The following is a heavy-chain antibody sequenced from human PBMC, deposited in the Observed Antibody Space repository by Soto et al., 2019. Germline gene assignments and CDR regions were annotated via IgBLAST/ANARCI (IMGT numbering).Heavy chain of an antibody. Sequence: QVQLQQWGAGLLKPSETLSLTCAVYGGSFSGYYWSWIRHPPGKGLEWIGEINHSGSTNYNPSLKSRVTISVDTSKNQFSLKLSSVTAADTAVYYCARGYKGPFWPYYYGMDVWGQGTTVTVSS. D-gene: IGHD1-20*01. CDR3: ARGYKGPFWPYYYGMDV. V-gene: IGHV4-34*01. J-gene: IGHJ6*02. CDR1: GGSFSGYY. CDR2: INHSGST.